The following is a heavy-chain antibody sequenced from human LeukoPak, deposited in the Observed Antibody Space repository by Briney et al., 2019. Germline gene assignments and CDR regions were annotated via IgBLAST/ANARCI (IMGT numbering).Heavy chain of an antibody. D-gene: IGHD3-22*01. CDR2: ISSSSSYI. CDR3: AKDTGYYYDSSNYLGY. Sequence: GGSLRLSCAASGFTFSSYSMDWVRQAPGKGLEWVSSISSSSSYIYYADSVKGRFTISRDNAKNSLYLQMNSLRAEDTALYYCAKDTGYYYDSSNYLGYWGQGTLVTVSS. CDR1: GFTFSSYS. J-gene: IGHJ4*02. V-gene: IGHV3-21*04.